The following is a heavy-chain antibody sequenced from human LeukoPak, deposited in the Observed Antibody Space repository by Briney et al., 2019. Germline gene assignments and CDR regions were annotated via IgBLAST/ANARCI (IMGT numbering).Heavy chain of an antibody. V-gene: IGHV3-23*01. CDR3: AKGVAIDH. Sequence: PGGSLRLSCAASGFTFNNYAMNWVRQAPGKGLEWVAAVTGPADTTYYADSVKGRFTISRDSFKDTLYLQMNRPGAEDTALYYCAKGVAIDHWGQGTLVTVSS. CDR2: VTGPADTT. J-gene: IGHJ4*02. CDR1: GFTFNNYA. D-gene: IGHD5-24*01.